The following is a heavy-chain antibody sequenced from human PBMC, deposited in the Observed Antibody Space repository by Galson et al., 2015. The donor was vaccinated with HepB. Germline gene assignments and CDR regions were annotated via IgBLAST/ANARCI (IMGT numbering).Heavy chain of an antibody. J-gene: IGHJ4*02. CDR3: AKQTTRTVADYFDS. Sequence: SLRLSCAVSGSSFKTYDMSWVRQAPGKGLEWVSSISASGGSTYYADSVKGRFTISRDKSKNTLYLQMNSLRAEDTAVYYCAKQTTRTVADYFDSWGQGTLVTVSS. V-gene: IGHV3-23*01. D-gene: IGHD4-23*01. CDR2: ISASGGST. CDR1: GSSFKTYD.